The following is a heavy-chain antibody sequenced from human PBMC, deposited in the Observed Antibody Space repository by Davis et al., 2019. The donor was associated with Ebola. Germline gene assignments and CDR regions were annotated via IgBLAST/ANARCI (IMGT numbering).Heavy chain of an antibody. CDR2: INSDGSTT. Sequence: GESLKISCVASGFTFNSFWMHWVRQAPGKGLVWVSRINSDGSTTNYADSVKGRFTISRDNAKNTLYLQMNSLRAEDTAVYYCESETRLGYWGQGTLVTVSS. V-gene: IGHV3-74*01. CDR1: GFTFNSFW. CDR3: ESETRLGY. D-gene: IGHD1-1*01. J-gene: IGHJ4*02.